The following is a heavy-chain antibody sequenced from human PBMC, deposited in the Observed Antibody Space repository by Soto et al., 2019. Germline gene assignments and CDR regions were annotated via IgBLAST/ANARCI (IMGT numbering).Heavy chain of an antibody. CDR1: GDSINSDKYY. D-gene: IGHD3-9*01. CDR2: IYFRGNT. V-gene: IGHV4-39*01. J-gene: IGHJ4*02. CDR3: ARLEGLAPISYYFDF. Sequence: QLQLQESGPGLVKPSETLSLTCSVSGDSINSDKYYWGWIRQPPGKGLEWIGSIYFRGNTYYNPSLQTRVTIYLDKSKSQFSLKLNSVPAADSAVYFCARLEGLAPISYYFDFWGQGALVTVSS.